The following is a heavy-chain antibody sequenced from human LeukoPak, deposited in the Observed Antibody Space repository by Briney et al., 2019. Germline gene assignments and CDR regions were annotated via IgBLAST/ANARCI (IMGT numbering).Heavy chain of an antibody. D-gene: IGHD2-21*02. CDR3: AKSRGDSIDY. CDR2: IWYDGSNK. V-gene: IGHV3-33*06. J-gene: IGHJ4*02. CDR1: GFTFCSYG. Sequence: GGSLRLSCAASGFTFCSYGMHWVRQAPGKGLEWVAVIWYDGSNKYYADSVKGRFTISRYNSKNTLYLQMNSLRAEDTAVYYCAKSRGDSIDYWGQGTLVTVSS.